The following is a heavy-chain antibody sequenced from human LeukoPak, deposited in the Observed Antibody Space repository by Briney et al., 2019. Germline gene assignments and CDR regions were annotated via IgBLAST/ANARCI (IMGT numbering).Heavy chain of an antibody. CDR1: GFTFDDYA. CDR2: ISWNSGSI. J-gene: IGHJ4*02. CDR3: AKDTYSSSWNYFDY. Sequence: GRSLRLSCAASGFTFDDYAMHWVRQAPGKGLEWASGISWNSGSIGYGDSVKGRFTISRDNAKNSLYLQMNSLRAEDTALYYCAKDTYSSSWNYFDYWGQGTLVTVSS. V-gene: IGHV3-9*01. D-gene: IGHD6-13*01.